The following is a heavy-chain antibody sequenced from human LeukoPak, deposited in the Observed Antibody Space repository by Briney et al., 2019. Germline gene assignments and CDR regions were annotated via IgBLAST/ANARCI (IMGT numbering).Heavy chain of an antibody. CDR3: ASDWGGFGEFTYVAY. D-gene: IGHD3-10*01. CDR1: GFTLSNYA. CDR2: ISYDGSNK. V-gene: IGHV3-30*04. Sequence: GGSLRLSCACSGFTLSNYAMHWVRQAPGKGLVWLAVISYDGSNKFYADSVKGRFTISSDNSKNTPFLQINSLRAEDTAVYYCASDWGGFGEFTYVAYWGQGTLATVSS. J-gene: IGHJ4*02.